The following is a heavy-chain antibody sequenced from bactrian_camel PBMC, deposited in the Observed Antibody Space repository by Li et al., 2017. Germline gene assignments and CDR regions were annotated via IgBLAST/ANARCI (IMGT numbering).Heavy chain of an antibody. CDR3: TKDRSYGTRNWVQST. CDR2: IYTGGDTT. Sequence: HVQLVESGGGSVQAGGSLSLSCTVTGYRYLQNCMAWFRRVPGGEREGVAAIYTGGDTTLYADSVRGRFTISRDNAKNTLYLQMNSLKPEDTAMYYCTKDRSYGTRNWVQSTRGQGTQVTVS. D-gene: IGHD3*01. CDR1: GYRYLQNC. J-gene: IGHJ4*01. V-gene: IGHV3S1*01.